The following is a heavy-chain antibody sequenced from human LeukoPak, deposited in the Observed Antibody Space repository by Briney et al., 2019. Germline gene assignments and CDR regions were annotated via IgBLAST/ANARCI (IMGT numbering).Heavy chain of an antibody. Sequence: SETLSLTCTVSGGSISSGGYYWSWIRQHPGKGLEWIGYIYYSGSTYYNPSLKSRVTISVDTSKNQFSLKLSSVTAADTAVYYCARDRWSATRSNDASDIWGQGTMVTVSS. D-gene: IGHD5-12*01. J-gene: IGHJ3*02. CDR2: IYYSGST. V-gene: IGHV4-31*03. CDR1: GGSISSGGYY. CDR3: ARDRWSATRSNDASDI.